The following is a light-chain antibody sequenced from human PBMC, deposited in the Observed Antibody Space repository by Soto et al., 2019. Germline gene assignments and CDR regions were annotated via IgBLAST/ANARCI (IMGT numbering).Light chain of an antibody. Sequence: EIVLTQSPATLSLSPGERATLSCRASQSVSSYLAWYQQKPGQAPRLLIYDASNRATGIPARFSGSGSGTDFTLIITSLEPEDFAVYYCQQRSNWSSTFGGGTKVEIK. CDR2: DAS. CDR3: QQRSNWSST. J-gene: IGKJ4*01. CDR1: QSVSSY. V-gene: IGKV3-11*01.